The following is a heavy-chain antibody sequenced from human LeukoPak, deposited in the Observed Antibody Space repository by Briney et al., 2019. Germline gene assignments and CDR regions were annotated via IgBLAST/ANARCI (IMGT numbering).Heavy chain of an antibody. CDR3: AKNMVGGVIMSSSFDY. CDR2: INHSGSI. D-gene: IGHD3-10*01. CDR1: GFTFSSYA. J-gene: IGHJ4*02. V-gene: IGHV3-23*01. Sequence: GGSLRLSCAASGFTFSSYAMNWVRQAPGKGLEWVSSINHSGSISYADSVKGRFTISRDNSKNTLYLQMNSLRAEDTAVYYCAKNMVGGVIMSSSFDYWGQGTLVTVSS.